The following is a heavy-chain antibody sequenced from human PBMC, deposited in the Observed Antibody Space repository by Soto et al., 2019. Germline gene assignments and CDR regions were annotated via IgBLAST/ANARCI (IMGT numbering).Heavy chain of an antibody. CDR1: GLIFSGHG. V-gene: IGHV3-33*01. CDR3: ARDGVGATTFFGYFYD. CDR2: IRYDGSNI. D-gene: IGHD1-26*01. Sequence: GGSLRLSCAASGLIFSGHGMHWVRQAPGKGLQWVAVIRYDGSNIYYADSVKGRFAISRDNSQNTLYLQMNSLRAEDTAVYYCARDGVGATTFFGYFYDWGQGALVTVSS. J-gene: IGHJ4*02.